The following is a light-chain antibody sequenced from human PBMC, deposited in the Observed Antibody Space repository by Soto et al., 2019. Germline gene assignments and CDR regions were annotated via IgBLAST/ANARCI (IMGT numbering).Light chain of an antibody. J-gene: IGKJ3*01. Sequence: VLTQSPANLSLSPGESAALSCRASQSVGSYLAWLQQVPGHAPRLLIYDATNRANGIPAKFRGSGSGTDLTLTISSLEPEDFALYFCLQRASWPHTFGPGTKVEIK. CDR1: QSVGSY. CDR3: LQRASWPHT. CDR2: DAT. V-gene: IGKV3-11*01.